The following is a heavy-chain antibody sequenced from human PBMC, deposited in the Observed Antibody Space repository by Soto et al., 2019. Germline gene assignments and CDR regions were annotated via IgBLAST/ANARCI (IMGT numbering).Heavy chain of an antibody. V-gene: IGHV1-2*02. CDR2: IIPGTGAT. D-gene: IGHD3-22*01. Sequence: QVQLEQSGAEVKEPGASVKVSCKASGYSFSDYYIHWVRQAPGQGLEWMGWIIPGTGATKYGQKFQDRVTMTRDTSITTAYMELSRLRSDDTAVYYCARGTFDTSANYYAGWFDPWGQGTLVTVSS. CDR3: ARGTFDTSANYYAGWFDP. J-gene: IGHJ5*02. CDR1: GYSFSDYY.